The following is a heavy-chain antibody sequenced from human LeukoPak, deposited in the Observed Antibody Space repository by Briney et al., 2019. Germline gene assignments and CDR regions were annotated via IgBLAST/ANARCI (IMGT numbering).Heavy chain of an antibody. CDR3: ATPNDSSWVNYFDY. Sequence: SETLSLTCTVSGGSISSSSYYWGWIRQPPGKGLEWIGSIYYSGSTYYNPSLKSRVTISVDTSKNQFSLKLSSVTAADTAVYYYATPNDSSWVNYFDYWGQGTLVTVSS. V-gene: IGHV4-39*07. CDR1: GGSISSSSYY. CDR2: IYYSGST. D-gene: IGHD6-13*01. J-gene: IGHJ4*02.